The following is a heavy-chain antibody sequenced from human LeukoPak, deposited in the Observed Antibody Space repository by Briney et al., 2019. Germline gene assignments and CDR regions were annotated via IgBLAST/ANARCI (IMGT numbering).Heavy chain of an antibody. CDR2: INPSGGST. CDR3: ARMSYGSRSYFDY. V-gene: IGHV1-46*01. CDR1: GYTFTSYY. Sequence: ASVKVSCKASGYTFTSYYMHWVRQAPGQGLEWMGIINPSGGSTSYAQKFQGRVTITADKSTSTAYMELSSLRSEDTAVYYCARMSYGSRSYFDYWGQGTLVTVSS. D-gene: IGHD5-18*01. J-gene: IGHJ4*02.